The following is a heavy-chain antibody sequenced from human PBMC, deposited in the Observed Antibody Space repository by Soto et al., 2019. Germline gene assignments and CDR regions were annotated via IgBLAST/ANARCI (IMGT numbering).Heavy chain of an antibody. J-gene: IGHJ3*02. V-gene: IGHV3-7*01. Sequence: GGSLKLSFAASGFTFITIWLSWFPQAPGKGLEGVATIKKDGSQQYYVDSVKGRFTTSRDNAKTSLYLQMNSLRAEDTAVYYCARVLPAITMVRGVSAAFDIWGQGTMVTVS. CDR1: GFTFITIW. D-gene: IGHD3-10*01. CDR2: IKKDGSQQ. CDR3: ARVLPAITMVRGVSAAFDI.